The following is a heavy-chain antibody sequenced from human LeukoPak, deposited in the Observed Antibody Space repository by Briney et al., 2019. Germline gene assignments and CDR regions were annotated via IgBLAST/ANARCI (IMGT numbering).Heavy chain of an antibody. CDR3: ARGTYGLRIDNWFDP. J-gene: IGHJ5*02. D-gene: IGHD1-26*01. Sequence: GGSLRLSCAASGFTFSSYWMHWVRQAPGKGLVWVSRINNDGSSTSYADSVKGRFTISRDNAKNTLYLQMNTLRAEDTAVYYCARGTYGLRIDNWFDPWGQGTLVTVSS. CDR2: INNDGSST. V-gene: IGHV3-74*01. CDR1: GFTFSSYW.